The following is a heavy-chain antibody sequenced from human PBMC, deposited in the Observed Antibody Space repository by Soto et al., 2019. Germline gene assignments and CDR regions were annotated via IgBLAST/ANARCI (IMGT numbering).Heavy chain of an antibody. D-gene: IGHD1-26*01. CDR2: IYYSGTT. V-gene: IGHV4-28*01. CDR1: GYSISSNNW. Sequence: QVQLQESGPGLVKPSDTLSLTCAVSGYSISSNNWWGWIRQPPGKGLEWIGYIYYSGTTYYNPSLKSRVTMSVDTSKNQFSLKLTSVTAVDTAMYYCARREIQGPIDYWGQGTLVTVSS. J-gene: IGHJ4*02. CDR3: ARREIQGPIDY.